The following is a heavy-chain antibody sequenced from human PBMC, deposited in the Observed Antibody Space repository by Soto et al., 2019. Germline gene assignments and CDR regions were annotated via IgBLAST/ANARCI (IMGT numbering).Heavy chain of an antibody. J-gene: IGHJ4*02. CDR3: ARVGGVAARTFAY. D-gene: IGHD6-6*01. Sequence: SETLSLTCTVSGGSISSDYWSWVRQPPGKGLEWIGYIYFSGSTNYNPSLESRVTISPDASKTQFSLKLRSLTTADTAVYYCARVGGVAARTFAYWGQGTLVTVS. V-gene: IGHV4-59*01. CDR1: GGSISSDY. CDR2: IYFSGST.